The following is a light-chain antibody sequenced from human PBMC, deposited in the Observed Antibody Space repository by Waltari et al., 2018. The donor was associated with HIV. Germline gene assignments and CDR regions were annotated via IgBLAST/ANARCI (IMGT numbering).Light chain of an antibody. CDR3: YSSESNGDHRL. Sequence: SYQLTQPPSVSVSPGQTARIPCSGDTLQKKNAHWYQQKSGQAPVLVIYEDIKRPSGIPERFSGSSSGTMAILTISGAQVEDEADYYCYSSESNGDHRLFGGGTKLTVL. J-gene: IGLJ3*02. CDR2: EDI. CDR1: TLQKKN. V-gene: IGLV3-10*01.